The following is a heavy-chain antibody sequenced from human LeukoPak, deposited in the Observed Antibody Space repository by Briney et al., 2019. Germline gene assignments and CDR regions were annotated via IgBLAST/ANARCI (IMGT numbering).Heavy chain of an antibody. CDR1: GYSFTTYW. CDR3: ARSTSGGYYFDY. Sequence: KISCKGSGYSFTTYWIGWVRQMPGKGLEWMGIVYTSDSNFRHSPSFQGQVTISADKSISTAYLQWSRLKASDTAMYYCARSTSGGYYFDYWGQGTLVTVSS. J-gene: IGHJ4*02. V-gene: IGHV5-51*01. CDR2: VYTSDSNF. D-gene: IGHD1-26*01.